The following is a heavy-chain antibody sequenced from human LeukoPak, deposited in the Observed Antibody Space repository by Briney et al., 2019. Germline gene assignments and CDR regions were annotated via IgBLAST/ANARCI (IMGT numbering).Heavy chain of an antibody. D-gene: IGHD3-16*01. V-gene: IGHV6-1*01. CDR2: TYYRSKWYT. CDR3: ASSSLRGSDAFDI. CDR1: GDSVSNNNAA. J-gene: IGHJ3*02. Sequence: QTLSLTCALSGDSVSNNNAAWDWLRQSPSRGLEWLGRTYYRSKWYTDYAVSVSSRITINPDASKNQFSLQLNSVTPEDTAVYYCASSSLRGSDAFDIWGQGTMDTVSS.